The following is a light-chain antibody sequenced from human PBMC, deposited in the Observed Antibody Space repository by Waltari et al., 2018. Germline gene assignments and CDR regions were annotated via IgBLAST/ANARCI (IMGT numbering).Light chain of an antibody. Sequence: QPPGQGLRYLLKVNSDGRRRKGDEITDRFSGSSSGAERYLTISSLQSEDEADYYCQTGGHGTWVFGGGTKLTVL. J-gene: IGLJ3*02. CDR2: VNSDGRR. V-gene: IGLV4-69*01. CDR3: QTGGHGTWV.